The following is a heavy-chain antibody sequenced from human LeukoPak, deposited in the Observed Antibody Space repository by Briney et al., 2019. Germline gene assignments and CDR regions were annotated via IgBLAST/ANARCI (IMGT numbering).Heavy chain of an antibody. Sequence: SETLSLTCTVSGGSISTYYWSWIRQPPGKGLEWIGYIFYSGSTNYNPSLKSRVTISVDTSKNQFSLKLSSVAAADTALYYCARGNSYYDSSGYFPWESFQHWGQGTLVTVSS. CDR3: ARGNSYYDSSGYFPWESFQH. J-gene: IGHJ1*01. CDR1: GGSISTYY. CDR2: IFYSGST. V-gene: IGHV4-59*01. D-gene: IGHD3-22*01.